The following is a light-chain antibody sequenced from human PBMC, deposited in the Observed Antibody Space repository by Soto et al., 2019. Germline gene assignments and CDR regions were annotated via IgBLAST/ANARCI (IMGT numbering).Light chain of an antibody. Sequence: EIVLTQSPGTLSLSPGERATLSCRASQSVSRSYLAWYQQKPGQAPRLLIYGASSRATGIPDRFSGGGSGTDFTLTISRLEPEDFAVYYCQQYGSSLFTFGPGTQVDIK. CDR2: GAS. J-gene: IGKJ3*01. V-gene: IGKV3-20*01. CDR3: QQYGSSLFT. CDR1: QSVSRSY.